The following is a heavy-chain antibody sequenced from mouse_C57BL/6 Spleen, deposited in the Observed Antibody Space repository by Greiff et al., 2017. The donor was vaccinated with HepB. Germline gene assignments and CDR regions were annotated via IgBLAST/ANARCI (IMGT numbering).Heavy chain of an antibody. CDR3: AREGTMAFDY. CDR1: GYTFTSYW. Sequence: VQLQQPGAELVMPGASVKLSCKASGYTFTSYWMHWVKQRPGQGLEWIGEIDPSDSYTNYNQKFKGKSTLTVDKSSSTAYMQLSSLTSEDSAVYYCAREGTMAFDYWGQGTTLTVSS. J-gene: IGHJ2*01. V-gene: IGHV1-69*01. CDR2: IDPSDSYT. D-gene: IGHD1-1*02.